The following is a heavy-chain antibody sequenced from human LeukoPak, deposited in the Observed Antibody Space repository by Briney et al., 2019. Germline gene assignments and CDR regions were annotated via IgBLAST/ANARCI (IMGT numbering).Heavy chain of an antibody. D-gene: IGHD4-17*01. CDR1: GYTFTSYD. V-gene: IGHV1-8*01. Sequence: ASVKVSCKASGYTFTSYDINWVRQATGQGLEWMGWMNPNSGNTGYAQKFQGRVTMTRNTSISTAYMELSSLRSEDTAVYYCARLEMYGDYPTNWYFDLGGRGTLVTVSS. CDR3: ARLEMYGDYPTNWYFDL. J-gene: IGHJ2*01. CDR2: MNPNSGNT.